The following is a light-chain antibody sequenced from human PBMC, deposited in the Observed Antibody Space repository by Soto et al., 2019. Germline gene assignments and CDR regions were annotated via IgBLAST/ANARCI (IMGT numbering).Light chain of an antibody. CDR3: QQYGSSPWT. Sequence: SVLTQTPGTVCVCLGKRATLGCRASRSVSSSSFAWYQQKPGQPPRLLIYGASSRATGIPDRFSGSGSGTDFTLTISRLEPEDFAVYYCQQYGSSPWTFGQGTKVDNK. CDR1: RSVSSSS. CDR2: GAS. J-gene: IGKJ1*01. V-gene: IGKV3-20*01.